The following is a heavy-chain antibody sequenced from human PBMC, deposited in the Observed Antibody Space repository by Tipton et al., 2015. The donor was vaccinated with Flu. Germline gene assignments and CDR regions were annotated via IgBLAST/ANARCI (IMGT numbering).Heavy chain of an antibody. CDR1: GYSFNTYA. Sequence: QVQLVQSGAEVKKPGASVKVSCKASGYSFNTYAISWMRQAPGQGLEWMGWISAYNGDTKFAQNLQGRITMTTDTSTSTAYMELRGLRSDDTAVYYCGRVGAVFGEVTARRRGDLDYWGQGTLVSVSS. J-gene: IGHJ4*02. D-gene: IGHD3-3*01. V-gene: IGHV1-18*01. CDR3: GRVGAVFGEVTARRRGDLDY. CDR2: ISAYNGDT.